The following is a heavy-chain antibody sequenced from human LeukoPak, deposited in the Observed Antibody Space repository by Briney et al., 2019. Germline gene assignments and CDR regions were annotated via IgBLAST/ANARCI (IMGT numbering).Heavy chain of an antibody. CDR3: GTGSSGRYHLIFNS. CDR2: IKQDGSEK. Sequence: GGSLRLSCAASGFSFSSYWMSWVRQAPGKGLEWVASIKQDGSEKYYVDSVKGRFTISRDNAKNSLSLQMNSLGAEDTAVFYCGTGSSGRYHLIFNSWGQGTLVTVSS. CDR1: GFSFSSYW. J-gene: IGHJ4*02. V-gene: IGHV3-7*01. D-gene: IGHD6-19*01.